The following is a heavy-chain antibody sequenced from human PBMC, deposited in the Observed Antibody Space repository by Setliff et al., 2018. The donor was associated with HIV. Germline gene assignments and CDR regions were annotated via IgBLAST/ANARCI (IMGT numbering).Heavy chain of an antibody. CDR3: AREDYYYYGMDV. CDR1: GSSISSNYY. CDR2: IDASANT. V-gene: IGHV4-38-2*02. J-gene: IGHJ6*02. Sequence: SETLSLTCTVSGSSISSNYYWAWIRQAPGKGLEWIGCIDASANTYYIPSLKSRATISIDTSKNQLSLKLSSVTAADTAVYYCAREDYYYYGMDVWGQGTTVTVSS.